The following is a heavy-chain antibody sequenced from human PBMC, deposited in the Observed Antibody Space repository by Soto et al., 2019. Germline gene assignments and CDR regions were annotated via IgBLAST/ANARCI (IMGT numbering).Heavy chain of an antibody. CDR2: IYSGGST. CDR3: ARDRYGDYYYGMDG. D-gene: IGHD4-17*01. Sequence: EVQLVETGGGLIQPGGSLRLSCAASGFTVSSNYMSWVRQAPGKGLEWVSVIYSGGSTYYADSVKGRFTISRDNSKNTLYLQMNGLRAEETAVYYCARDRYGDYYYGMDGWGQGTTVTVSS. V-gene: IGHV3-53*02. J-gene: IGHJ6*02. CDR1: GFTVSSNY.